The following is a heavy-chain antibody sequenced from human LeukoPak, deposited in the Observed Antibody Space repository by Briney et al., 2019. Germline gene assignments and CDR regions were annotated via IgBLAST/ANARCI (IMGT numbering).Heavy chain of an antibody. CDR2: ISGKSNNI. D-gene: IGHD4/OR15-4a*01. Sequence: PGGSLRLSCAASGFTFSSYGMHWVRQAPGKGLEWVSSISGKSNNIYYADSVKGRFTISRDNTKNSLYLQMNSLRAEDTAMYYCVRIPNGANFPNWFDPWGQGTLVTVSS. J-gene: IGHJ5*02. V-gene: IGHV3-21*01. CDR3: VRIPNGANFPNWFDP. CDR1: GFTFSSYG.